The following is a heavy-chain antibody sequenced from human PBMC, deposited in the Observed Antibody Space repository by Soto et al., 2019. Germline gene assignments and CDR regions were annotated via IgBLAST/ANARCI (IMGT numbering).Heavy chain of an antibody. CDR3: AREVSGGGTLNWFDP. CDR2: VSPKSGGT. V-gene: IGHV1-2*02. J-gene: IGHJ5*02. Sequence: ASVKVACKASGYNFSDYYIHWVRQAPGQGLEWLGWVSPKSGGTNYAQKFKGRVTMTRDTSSNTVYMDLSGTKSDDTAVFYCAREVSGGGTLNWFDPWGQGTLATVSS. D-gene: IGHD2-8*02. CDR1: GYNFSDYY.